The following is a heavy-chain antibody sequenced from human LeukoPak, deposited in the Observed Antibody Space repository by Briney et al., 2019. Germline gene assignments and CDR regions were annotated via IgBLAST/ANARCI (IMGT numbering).Heavy chain of an antibody. CDR2: IYSSGTS. V-gene: IGHV4-4*07. CDR3: ARSRTHGLDV. J-gene: IGHJ6*02. Sequence: PSETLSLTCSVSGGSITNYYWSWIRQSAGQGLEWIGRIYSSGTSNYNPSLKSRVIVSIDTSKSQLSLKLSSVTVADTALYFCARSRTHGLDVWGPGTTVSVS. CDR1: GGSITNYY. D-gene: IGHD2-2*01.